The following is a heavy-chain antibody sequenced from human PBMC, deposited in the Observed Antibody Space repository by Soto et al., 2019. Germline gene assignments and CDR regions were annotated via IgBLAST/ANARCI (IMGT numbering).Heavy chain of an antibody. J-gene: IGHJ4*02. Sequence: QVQLVQSGAEVKRPGSSVKVSCKASGDTFNFYCINWVRQAPGLGLEWMGRVNPIVSMSNYAQKFQGRVTMTADKSTSTAYMELSSLRSDDTAIYYCASSYGSGYWAFDYWGQRAHVTVSS. D-gene: IGHD3-10*01. CDR1: GDTFNFYC. CDR3: ASSYGSGYWAFDY. CDR2: VNPIVSMS. V-gene: IGHV1-69*02.